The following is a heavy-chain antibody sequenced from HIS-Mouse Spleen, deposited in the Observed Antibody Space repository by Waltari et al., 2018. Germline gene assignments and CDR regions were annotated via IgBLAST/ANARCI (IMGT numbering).Heavy chain of an antibody. CDR1: GFSLRTSGLC. Sequence: QVTLRESGPALVKPTQTLTLTCTFPGFSLRTSGLCVSWIRQPPGKALERLTRIDWDDDKYYSTSLKTRLTISKDTSKNQVVLTMPNMDPVDTATYYCARIAEGYTSGWYAFDYWGQGTLVTVSS. CDR3: ARIAEGYTSGWYAFDY. D-gene: IGHD6-19*01. V-gene: IGHV2-70*15. CDR2: IDWDDDK. J-gene: IGHJ4*02.